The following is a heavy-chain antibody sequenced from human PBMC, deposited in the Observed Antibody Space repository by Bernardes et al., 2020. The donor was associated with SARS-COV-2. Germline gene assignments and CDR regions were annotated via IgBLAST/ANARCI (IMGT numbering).Heavy chain of an antibody. CDR3: ARGSTGWFYFDY. V-gene: IGHV4-39*02. CDR1: GGSFSSNSYY. Sequence: SETLSLTCTVSGGSFSSNSYYWGWIRQPPGKGLEWIGSIYYSASTYYNPSLKSRVTISVDTSKNHFSLMVSSVTAADTAVYYCARGSTGWFYFDYWGQGTAVTVSS. J-gene: IGHJ4*02. CDR2: IYYSAST. D-gene: IGHD2-15*01.